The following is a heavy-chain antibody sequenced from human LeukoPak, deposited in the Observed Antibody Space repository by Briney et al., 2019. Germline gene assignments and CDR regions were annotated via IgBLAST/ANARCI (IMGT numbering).Heavy chain of an antibody. V-gene: IGHV3-21*01. J-gene: IGHJ6*02. CDR1: GFTFSSYS. Sequence: GGSLRLSCAASGFTFSSYSMNWVRQAPGRGLEWVSSLSSSGSYIYFADSVKGRFTISRDNAQNSLFLQMNSLRAEDTAVYYCARAANLCMDVWGQGTTVTVSS. CDR2: LSSSGSYI. CDR3: ARAANLCMDV.